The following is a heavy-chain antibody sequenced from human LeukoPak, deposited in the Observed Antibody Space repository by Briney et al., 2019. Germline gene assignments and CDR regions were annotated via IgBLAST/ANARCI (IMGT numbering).Heavy chain of an antibody. CDR3: ATKSYSSSWGYFDY. V-gene: IGHV4-39*07. D-gene: IGHD6-13*01. J-gene: IGHJ4*02. Sequence: SETLSLTCTVSGGSISSSSYYWGWIRQPPGKGLEWIGSIYYSGSTYYNPSLKSRVTISVDTSKNQFSLKLSSVTAADTAVYYCATKSYSSSWGYFDYWGQGTLVTVSS. CDR1: GGSISSSSYY. CDR2: IYYSGST.